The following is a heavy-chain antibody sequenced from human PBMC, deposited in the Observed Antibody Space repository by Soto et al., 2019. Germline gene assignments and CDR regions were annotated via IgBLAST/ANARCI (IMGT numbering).Heavy chain of an antibody. V-gene: IGHV3-7*05. CDR1: GFTFGNYW. Sequence: EVQLVESGGGLVQPGGSLRLSCAASGFTFGNYWMTWVRQAPGKGLEWVANIKGDGSAKSYLDSVRGRFTVSRDNAENSLLLQLNILRAEDTALYYCARDVSPESSGYYLDAFDIWGQGTMVTVS. D-gene: IGHD6-25*01. J-gene: IGHJ3*02. CDR3: ARDVSPESSGYYLDAFDI. CDR2: IKGDGSAK.